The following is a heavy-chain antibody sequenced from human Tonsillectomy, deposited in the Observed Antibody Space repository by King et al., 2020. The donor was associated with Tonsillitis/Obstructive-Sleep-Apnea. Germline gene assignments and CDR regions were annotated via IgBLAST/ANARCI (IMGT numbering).Heavy chain of an antibody. D-gene: IGHD2-2*02. CDR1: GYSFTNYW. CDR3: ARVDCSSSSCDTENWFDL. CDR2: LDPSDSST. V-gene: IGHV5-10-1*03. J-gene: IGHJ5*02. Sequence: DVQLVESGAEVKKPGESLRISCMGSGYSFTNYWISWVRQMPGKGLEWMGRLDPSDSSTNYSPSFQGHVTISADKSISTAYLPWSSLKASDTAMYYCARVDCSSSSCDTENWFDLWGQGTLVTVSS.